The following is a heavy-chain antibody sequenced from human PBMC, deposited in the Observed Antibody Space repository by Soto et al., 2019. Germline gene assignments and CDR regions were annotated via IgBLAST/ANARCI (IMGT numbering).Heavy chain of an antibody. CDR3: ARDRWAFEFGELSGMDV. CDR2: IYYSGST. CDR1: GGSSVGGGGC. Sequence: SQLLCVRWSVAGGSSVGGGGCWSMISQHPGKGLEWIGYIYYSGSTYYNPSLKSRVTISVDTSKNQFSLKLSSVTAADTAVYYCARDRWAFEFGELSGMDVWGQGTTVTVSS. D-gene: IGHD3-10*01. J-gene: IGHJ6*02. V-gene: IGHV4-31*02.